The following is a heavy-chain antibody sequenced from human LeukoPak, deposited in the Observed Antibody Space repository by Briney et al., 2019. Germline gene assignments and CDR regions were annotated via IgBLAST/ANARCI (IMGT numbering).Heavy chain of an antibody. D-gene: IGHD1-1*01. CDR3: ARGMSNSPYYFYYYMDV. V-gene: IGHV7-4-1*02. CDR1: EYTFTSYT. J-gene: IGHJ6*03. CDR2: INTNTEKP. Sequence: GASVKVSCKACEYTFTSYTMNWVRQGPGQGLEWMGGINTNTEKPTYAQGFTGRFVFSLDTSVSTAYLQISSLKAEDTAVYYCARGMSNSPYYFYYYMDVWGKGTTVTVSS.